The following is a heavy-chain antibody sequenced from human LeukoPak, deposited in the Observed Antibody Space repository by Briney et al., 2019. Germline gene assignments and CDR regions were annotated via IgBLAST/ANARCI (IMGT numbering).Heavy chain of an antibody. Sequence: GGSLRLSCAASGFTFSSYSMNWVRQAPGKGLEWVSSISSSSGYIYYGDSVKGRFTISRDTATNSLYLQMNSLRAEDTAVYYCARDSSSYYYDFQHWGQGTLVTVSS. CDR1: GFTFSSYS. J-gene: IGHJ1*01. V-gene: IGHV3-21*01. CDR3: ARDSSSYYYDFQH. D-gene: IGHD3-22*01. CDR2: ISSSSGYI.